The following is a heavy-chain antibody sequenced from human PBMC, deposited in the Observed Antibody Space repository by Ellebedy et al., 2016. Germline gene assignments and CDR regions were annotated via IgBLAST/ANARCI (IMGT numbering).Heavy chain of an antibody. Sequence: SETLSLXXTVSGDSVSSGNKFWSWIRQPPGKGMEWIGYVYYSGSPNYNYSLKSRVTMSVDRPKNQFSLNLSSVTAADSALYYCARHMTPHVRGFTDAFDVWGHGTMVTVSS. CDR3: ARHMTPHVRGFTDAFDV. CDR2: VYYSGSP. J-gene: IGHJ3*01. CDR1: GDSVSSGNKF. D-gene: IGHD3-10*01. V-gene: IGHV4-61*01.